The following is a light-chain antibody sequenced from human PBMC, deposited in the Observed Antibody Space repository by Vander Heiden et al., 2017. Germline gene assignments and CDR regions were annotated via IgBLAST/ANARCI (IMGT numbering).Light chain of an antibody. CDR1: QSISSY. V-gene: IGKV1-39*01. CDR2: AAF. CDR3: HHIYTTLALT. Sequence: DSQMAQTQSSLSASVGDRVTITCRASQSISSYLNWYQQKPGPAPKLLISAAFSLESGVTLRFSGTGSEIDFTLTISSPQPKDFATYYYHHIYTTLALTFGQGTRLEIK. J-gene: IGKJ5*01.